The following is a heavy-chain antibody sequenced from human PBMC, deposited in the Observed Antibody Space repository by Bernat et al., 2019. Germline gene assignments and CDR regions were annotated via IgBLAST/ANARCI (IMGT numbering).Heavy chain of an antibody. CDR1: GFTFSSYG. V-gene: IGHV3-33*01. Sequence: QVQLVESGGGVVQPWRSLRLSCAASGFTFSSYGMHWVRQAPGKGLEWVAVIWYDGSNKYYADSVKGRFTISRDNSKNTLYLQMNSLRAEDTAVYYCARDSGEYSSSSMVFDYWGQGTLVTVSS. D-gene: IGHD6-6*01. CDR3: ARDSGEYSSSSMVFDY. J-gene: IGHJ4*02. CDR2: IWYDGSNK.